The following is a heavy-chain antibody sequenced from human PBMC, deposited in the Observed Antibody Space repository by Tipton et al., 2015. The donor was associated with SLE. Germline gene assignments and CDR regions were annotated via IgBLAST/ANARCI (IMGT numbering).Heavy chain of an antibody. Sequence: TLSLTCAVYGGSFSSYYWSWIRQPAGKGLEWIGYIYTSGSTNYNPSLKSRVTISVDTSKNQFSLKLSSVTAADTAVYYCARYWYYYDSSGYDYWGQGTLVTVSS. CDR3: ARYWYYYDSSGYDY. D-gene: IGHD3-22*01. CDR1: GGSFSSYY. CDR2: IYTSGST. J-gene: IGHJ4*02. V-gene: IGHV4-4*09.